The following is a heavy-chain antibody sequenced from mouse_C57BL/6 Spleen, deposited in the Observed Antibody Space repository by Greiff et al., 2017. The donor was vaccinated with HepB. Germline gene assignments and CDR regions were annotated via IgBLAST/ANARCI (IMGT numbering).Heavy chain of an antibody. CDR1: GYAFSSSW. J-gene: IGHJ2*01. CDR2: IYPGDGDT. D-gene: IGHD1-1*01. Sequence: QVQLQQSGPELVKPGASVKISCKASGYAFSSSWMNWVKQRPGQGLEWIGRIYPGDGDTNYTGKFKGKATLTADKSSSTAYLQLSSLTSEDSAVYVCARWQEYGPAYYFDYWGQGTTLTVSS. CDR3: ARWQEYGPAYYFDY. V-gene: IGHV1-82*01.